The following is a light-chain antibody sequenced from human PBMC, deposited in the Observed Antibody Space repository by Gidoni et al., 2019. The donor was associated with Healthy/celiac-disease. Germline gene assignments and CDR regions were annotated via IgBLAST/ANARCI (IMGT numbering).Light chain of an antibody. Sequence: EIVFSQSPATLSLSPGERATPSCRASQSVSSYLAWYQQKPGQAPRLLIYDASNRATGIPARFSGSGSGTDFTLTISSLEPEDFAVYYCQQRSNWPPWTFGQGTKVEIK. CDR1: QSVSSY. J-gene: IGKJ1*01. V-gene: IGKV3-11*01. CDR3: QQRSNWPPWT. CDR2: DAS.